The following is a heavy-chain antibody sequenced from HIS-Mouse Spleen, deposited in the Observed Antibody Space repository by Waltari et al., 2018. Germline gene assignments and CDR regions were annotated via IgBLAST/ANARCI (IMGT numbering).Heavy chain of an antibody. Sequence: QVQLVESGGGVVQPGGSLRLSCAASGFTFSSYGMHWVRQAPGKGLEWVAVISYDGSNKYYADSVKGRFTISRDNSKNTLYLQMNSLRAEDTAVYYCAKASSGWLDYWGQGTLVTVSS. CDR3: AKASSGWLDY. CDR1: GFTFSSYG. D-gene: IGHD6-19*01. J-gene: IGHJ4*02. CDR2: ISYDGSNK. V-gene: IGHV3-30*18.